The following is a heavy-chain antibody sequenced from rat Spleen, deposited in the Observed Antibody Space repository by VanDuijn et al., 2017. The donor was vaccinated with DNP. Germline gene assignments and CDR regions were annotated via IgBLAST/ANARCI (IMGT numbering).Heavy chain of an antibody. CDR2: ITSSGGST. CDR1: GFTFSNYA. CDR3: TTRGTAGTSDY. D-gene: IGHD1-4*01. J-gene: IGHJ2*01. Sequence: EVQLVESGGGLVQPGRSLKLSCAASGFTFSNYAMAWVRQGPTKGLEWVTSITSSGGSTYYRDSVKGRFTISRDNAESTLYLQMDSLRSEDKATYYGTTRGTAGTSDYWGHGVMVTVSS. V-gene: IGHV5-27*01.